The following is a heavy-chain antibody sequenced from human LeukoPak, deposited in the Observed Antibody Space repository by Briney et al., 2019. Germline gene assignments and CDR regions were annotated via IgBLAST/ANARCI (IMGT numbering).Heavy chain of an antibody. V-gene: IGHV5-51*01. J-gene: IGHJ3*02. CDR1: GCSFTTYW. CDR3: ARQAPYYYDISGNDAFDI. CDR2: IYPGDSDT. Sequence: GESLKISCKASGCSFTTYWIGWVRQMQGKGLELMGIIYPGDSDTRYSPSFQSHVTIVTDKAISTAYLQWSSLKASDTAMYYCARQAPYYYDISGNDAFDIWGQGTMVTVSS. D-gene: IGHD3-22*01.